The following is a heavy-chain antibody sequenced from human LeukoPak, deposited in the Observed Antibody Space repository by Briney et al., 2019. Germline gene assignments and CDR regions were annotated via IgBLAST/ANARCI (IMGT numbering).Heavy chain of an antibody. CDR3: ARGPRITLIRGGQWYYYMDV. V-gene: IGHV1-46*01. Sequence: ASVKVSCKASGYTFTSYYVHWVRQAPGEGLEWMGIINPSGGSTIYAQKFQGRVTMTRDTSTSTVYMELSSLRSEDTAVYYCARGPRITLIRGGQWYYYMDVWGKGTTVTISS. CDR1: GYTFTSYY. D-gene: IGHD3-10*01. CDR2: INPSGGST. J-gene: IGHJ6*03.